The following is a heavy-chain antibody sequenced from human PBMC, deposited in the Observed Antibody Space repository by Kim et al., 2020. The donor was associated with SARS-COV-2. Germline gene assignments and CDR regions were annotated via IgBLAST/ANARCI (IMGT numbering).Heavy chain of an antibody. V-gene: IGHV3-33*06. CDR3: AKAYGDYAADYFDY. CDR2: IWYDGSNK. CDR1: GFTFSSYG. J-gene: IGHJ4*02. Sequence: GGSLRLSCAASGFTFSSYGMHWVRQAPGKGLEWVAVIWYDGSNKYYADSVKGRFTISRDNSKNTLYLQMNSLRAEDTAVYYCAKAYGDYAADYFDYWGQGTLVTVSS. D-gene: IGHD4-17*01.